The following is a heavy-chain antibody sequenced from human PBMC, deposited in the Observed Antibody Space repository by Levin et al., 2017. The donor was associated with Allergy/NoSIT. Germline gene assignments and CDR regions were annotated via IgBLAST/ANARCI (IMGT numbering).Heavy chain of an antibody. Sequence: ASVKVSCKASGYTFTSYGVTWVRQAPGQGLEWMGWINPYNGHTNYARNVQGRVTMTTDTSTTTAYMELRSLRVDDTAVYYCARGSGSSAGGLDYWGQGSLVTVSS. D-gene: IGHD3-3*01. J-gene: IGHJ4*02. CDR1: GYTFTSYG. CDR2: INPYNGHT. CDR3: ARGSGSSAGGLDY. V-gene: IGHV1-18*01.